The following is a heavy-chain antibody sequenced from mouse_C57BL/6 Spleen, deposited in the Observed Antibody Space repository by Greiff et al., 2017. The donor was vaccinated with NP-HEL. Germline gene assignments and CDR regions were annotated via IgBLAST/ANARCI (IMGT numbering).Heavy chain of an antibody. CDR3: ARGGWGGYFDY. V-gene: IGHV1-72*01. J-gene: IGHJ2*01. D-gene: IGHD3-3*01. Sequence: QVQLQQPGAELVKPGASVKLSCKASGYTFTSYWMHWVKQRPGGGLEWIGRIDPNSGGTKYNEKFKSKATLTVDKPSSTAYMQLSSLTSEASAASYCARGGWGGYFDYWGQGTTLTVSS. CDR2: IDPNSGGT. CDR1: GYTFTSYW.